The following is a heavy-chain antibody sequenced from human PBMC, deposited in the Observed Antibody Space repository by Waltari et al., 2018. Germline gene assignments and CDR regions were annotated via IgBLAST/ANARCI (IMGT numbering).Heavy chain of an antibody. Sequence: EVQLVESGGGLVQPGGSLKLSCAASGFTFSGSAMHWVRQASGKGLGWVGRIRSKANSYATAYAASVKGRFTISRDDSKNTAYLQMNSLKTEDTAVYYCTIAGTGGYWGQGTLVTVSS. CDR3: TIAGTGGY. V-gene: IGHV3-73*01. CDR2: IRSKANSYAT. CDR1: GFTFSGSA. J-gene: IGHJ4*02. D-gene: IGHD6-13*01.